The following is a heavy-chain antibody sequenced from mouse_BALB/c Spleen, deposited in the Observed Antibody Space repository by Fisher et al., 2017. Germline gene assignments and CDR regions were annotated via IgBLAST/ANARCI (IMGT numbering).Heavy chain of an antibody. CDR3: ARSSGSSYVHAMDY. V-gene: IGHV5-17*02. D-gene: IGHD1-1*01. Sequence: RFTISRDNPKNTLFLQMTSLRSEDTAMYYCARSSGSSYVHAMDYWGQGTSVTVSS. J-gene: IGHJ4*01.